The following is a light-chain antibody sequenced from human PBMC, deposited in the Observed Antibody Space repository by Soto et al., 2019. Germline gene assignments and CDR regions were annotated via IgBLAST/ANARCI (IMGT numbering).Light chain of an antibody. CDR1: SSDIGLYNY. Sequence: QSALAQPASVSGSPGQSITISCTGTSSDIGLYNYVSWYQQHPGEAPKLIIFDVNNRPSGVSNRFSGSKSGNTASLTISGPQVEEGGDYYCISFSSSTPVLFGGGTNPPVL. CDR2: DVN. CDR3: ISFSSSTPVL. V-gene: IGLV2-14*03. J-gene: IGLJ2*01.